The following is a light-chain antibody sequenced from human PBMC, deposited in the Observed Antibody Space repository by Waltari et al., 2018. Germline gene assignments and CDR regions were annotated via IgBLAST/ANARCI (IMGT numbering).Light chain of an antibody. CDR3: QQRDSWWT. V-gene: IGKV3-11*01. J-gene: IGKJ1*01. CDR2: DAS. Sequence: ATLSCRASQSISRYLAWYQQKPGQAPRLLIYDASNRATGIPARFSGGGSGTDFTLTISSLEPEDFAVYYCQQRDSWWTFGQGTKVEIK. CDR1: QSISRY.